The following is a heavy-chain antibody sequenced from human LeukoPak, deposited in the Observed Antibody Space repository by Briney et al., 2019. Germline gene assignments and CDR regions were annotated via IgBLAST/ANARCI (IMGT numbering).Heavy chain of an antibody. CDR2: IIPILGIA. CDR3: ARDGVVEMATILDRVGMDV. J-gene: IGHJ6*02. D-gene: IGHD5-24*01. V-gene: IGHV1-69*04. CDR1: GGTFSGYA. Sequence: GSSVKVSCKASGGTFSGYAISWVRQAPGQGLEWMGRIIPILGIANYAQKFQGRVTITADKSTSTAYMELSSLRSEDTAVYYCARDGVVEMATILDRVGMDVWGQGTTVTVSS.